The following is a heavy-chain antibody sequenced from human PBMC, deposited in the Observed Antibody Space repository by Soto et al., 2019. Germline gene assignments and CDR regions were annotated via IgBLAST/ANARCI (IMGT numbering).Heavy chain of an antibody. CDR1: GFTFSNSW. CDR2: MNPDGSTK. D-gene: IGHD2-21*02. V-gene: IGHV3-7*01. CDR3: ARHCHYCIDV. J-gene: IGHJ6*03. Sequence: EAHLVESGGGLVQPGGSLRLSCAASGFTFSNSWMTWVRQTPGKGLEWVANMNPDGSTKNYVDSVKGRFTISRDNAQNSQDLQMNSLRAEDTAVFYRARHCHYCIDVWGRGTTVTVSS.